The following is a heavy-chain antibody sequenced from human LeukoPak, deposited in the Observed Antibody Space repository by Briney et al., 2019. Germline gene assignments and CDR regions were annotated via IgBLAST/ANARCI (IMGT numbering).Heavy chain of an antibody. CDR2: IYTSGST. D-gene: IGHD6-13*01. J-gene: IGHJ4*02. V-gene: IGHV4-61*02. Sequence: PSQTLSLTCTVSGGSISSGSYYWSWIRQPAGKGLEWIGRIYTSGSTNYNPSLKSRVTISVDTSKNQFSLKLSSVTAADTAVYYCARDGEQLTQVFDYWGQGTLVTVSS. CDR1: GGSISSGSYY. CDR3: ARDGEQLTQVFDY.